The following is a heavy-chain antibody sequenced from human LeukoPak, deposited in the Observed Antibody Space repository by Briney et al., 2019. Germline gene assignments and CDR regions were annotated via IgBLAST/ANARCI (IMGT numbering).Heavy chain of an antibody. D-gene: IGHD6-13*01. J-gene: IGHJ4*02. V-gene: IGHV3-11*04. Sequence: GGSLRLSCAASGFTFSDYYMSWIRQAPGKGLEWVSYISSSGSTIYYADSVKGRFTISRDNAKNSLYLQMNSLRAEDTAMYYCAKELGIAAAGADFDYWGQGTLVTVSS. CDR2: ISSSGSTI. CDR1: GFTFSDYY. CDR3: AKELGIAAAGADFDY.